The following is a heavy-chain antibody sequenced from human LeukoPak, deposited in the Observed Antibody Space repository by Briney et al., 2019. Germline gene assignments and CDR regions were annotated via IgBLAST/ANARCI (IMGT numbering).Heavy chain of an antibody. CDR2: ISSSDTI. Sequence: GGSLRLSCAASGFTFSSYSMNWVRQAPGKRLEWVSYISSSDTIYYADSVKGRFTISRDNAKNSLYLQMNSLRAEDTAVYYCARDTRWNIVGAPNDYWGQGTLVTVSS. CDR1: GFTFSSYS. D-gene: IGHD1-26*01. J-gene: IGHJ4*02. CDR3: ARDTRWNIVGAPNDY. V-gene: IGHV3-48*01.